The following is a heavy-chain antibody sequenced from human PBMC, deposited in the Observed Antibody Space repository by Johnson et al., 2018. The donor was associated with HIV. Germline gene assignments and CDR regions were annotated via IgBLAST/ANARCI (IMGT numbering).Heavy chain of an antibody. CDR1: GFSFSNYG. CDR2: IRYDGSNK. Sequence: QVQLVESGGGVVQPERSLRLSCAASGFSFSNYGMHWVRQAPGKGLEWVAFIRYDGSNKYYADSVKGRFTISRDNYKNTLYLQMNSLGAEDTAMYFCARGGPFHAFDIWGHGTTVTVSS. D-gene: IGHD2-21*01. J-gene: IGHJ3*02. V-gene: IGHV3-33*08. CDR3: ARGGPFHAFDI.